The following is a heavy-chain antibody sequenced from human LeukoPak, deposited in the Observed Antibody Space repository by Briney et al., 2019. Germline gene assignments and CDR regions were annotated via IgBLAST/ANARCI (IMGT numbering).Heavy chain of an antibody. J-gene: IGHJ4*02. V-gene: IGHV3-64*01. D-gene: IGHD2-2*01. CDR3: AKGPVVVPAAIDKNFDY. Sequence: PGGSLRLSCAASGFTFSSYAMHWVRQAPGKGLEYVSAISSNGGSTHYANSVKGRFTISRDNSKNTLYLQMNSLRAEDTAVYYCAKGPVVVPAAIDKNFDYWGQGTLVTVSS. CDR2: ISSNGGST. CDR1: GFTFSSYA.